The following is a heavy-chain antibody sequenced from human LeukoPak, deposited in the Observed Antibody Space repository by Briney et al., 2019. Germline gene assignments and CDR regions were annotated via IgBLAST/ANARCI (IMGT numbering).Heavy chain of an antibody. J-gene: IGHJ4*02. CDR3: ARLKSPQDYYDSLFDY. V-gene: IGHV5-51*01. CDR1: GYIFTNHW. D-gene: IGHD3-22*01. Sequence: GESLKISCQGSGYIFTNHWIAWVRQMPGKGLECMGIIYPGDSDTRYSPSFQGQVTISADKSISTAYLQWSSLKASDTAMYYCARLKSPQDYYDSLFDYWGQGTLVTVSS. CDR2: IYPGDSDT.